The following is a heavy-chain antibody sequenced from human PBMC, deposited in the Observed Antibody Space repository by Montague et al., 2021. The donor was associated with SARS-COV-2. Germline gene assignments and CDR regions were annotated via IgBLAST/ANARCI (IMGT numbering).Heavy chain of an antibody. CDR1: GGSISGYY. J-gene: IGHJ5*01. D-gene: IGHD1-1*01. Sequence: SETLSLTCAVYGGSISGYYWNWIRQPPGKGLQWIGDINHRGSTNYHPSLKSRVTISVDTSKNQFPLKLRSATAADTAVYYCTRGGGTPWFDPWGQGTLVTVSS. V-gene: IGHV4-34*01. CDR2: INHRGST. CDR3: TRGGGTPWFDP.